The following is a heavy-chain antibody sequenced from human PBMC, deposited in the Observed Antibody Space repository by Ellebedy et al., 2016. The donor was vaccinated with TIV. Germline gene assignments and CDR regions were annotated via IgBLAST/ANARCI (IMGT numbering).Heavy chain of an antibody. V-gene: IGHV1-2*02. J-gene: IGHJ4*02. Sequence: ATSVKVSCKTSGYTFTDYYIHWVRQAPGQGLEWMAWINPNSGGTNYAQNFQGRVTVTRDTSTSTAFLHLSRLRSDDTAVYYCTRDLTNIVSGDYWGQGTLVTVSS. CDR2: INPNSGGT. CDR3: TRDLTNIVSGDY. CDR1: GYTFTDYY. D-gene: IGHD5/OR15-5a*01.